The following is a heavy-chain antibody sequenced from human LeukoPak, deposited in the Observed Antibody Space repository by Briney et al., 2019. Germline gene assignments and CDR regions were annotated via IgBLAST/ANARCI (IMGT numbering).Heavy chain of an antibody. D-gene: IGHD4/OR15-4a*01. CDR1: GFTLSSYS. V-gene: IGHV3-23*01. CDR3: ARRAGAYSHPYDY. J-gene: IGHJ4*02. Sequence: GGSLRLSCAASGFTLSSYSMNWVRQAPGKGLEWVSGISPNGVITYYADSVKGRFTISRDNSKGTVYLQMNSLRPEDTAVYYCARRAGAYSHPYDYWGQGTLVTVSS. CDR2: ISPNGVIT.